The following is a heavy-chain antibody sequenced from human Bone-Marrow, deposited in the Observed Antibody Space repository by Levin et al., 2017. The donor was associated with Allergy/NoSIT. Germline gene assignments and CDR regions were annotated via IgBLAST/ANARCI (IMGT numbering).Heavy chain of an antibody. V-gene: IGHV3-15*01. J-gene: IGHJ5*01. Sequence: GESLKISCAASGFIFTDAWMTWVRQAPGKGLEWVGRIKSNALGGPTDYAAPVKGRFSISREDSRNMVYLQMNSLKIEDTGLYYCAWSGFTWFASWGQGTLVTVSS. CDR3: AWSGFTWFAS. CDR1: GFIFTDAW. CDR2: IKSNALGGPT. D-gene: IGHD6-25*01.